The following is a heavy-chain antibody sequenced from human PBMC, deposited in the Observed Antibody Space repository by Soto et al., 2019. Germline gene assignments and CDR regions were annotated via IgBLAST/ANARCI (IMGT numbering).Heavy chain of an antibody. V-gene: IGHV3-23*01. Sequence: EVQLLESGGGMIQPGGSLRLSCSGSGFSMSSYTMGWVRLAPGKGLEGVATIFGGGSGTEYADSVTGRFSLSRDNSKNIMYLQMNSLRVEDTALYYCARDRQPDGIWTFDYWGRGTLVTVSS. CDR2: IFGGGSGT. CDR3: ARDRQPDGIWTFDY. D-gene: IGHD1-1*01. CDR1: GFSMSSYT. J-gene: IGHJ4*02.